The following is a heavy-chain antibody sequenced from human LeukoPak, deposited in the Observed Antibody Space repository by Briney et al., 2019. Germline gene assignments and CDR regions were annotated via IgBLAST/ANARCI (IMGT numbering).Heavy chain of an antibody. D-gene: IGHD1-26*01. CDR1: GGSISSYY. CDR2: IYTSGST. J-gene: IGHJ4*02. CDR3: ARSKRGATTTDYFDY. Sequence: SETLSLTCTVSGGSISSYYWSWIRQPAGKGLEWFGRIYTSGSTNYNPPLKSRVTMSVDTSKNQFSLKLSSVTAADTAVYYCARSKRGATTTDYFDYWGQGTLVTVSS. V-gene: IGHV4-4*07.